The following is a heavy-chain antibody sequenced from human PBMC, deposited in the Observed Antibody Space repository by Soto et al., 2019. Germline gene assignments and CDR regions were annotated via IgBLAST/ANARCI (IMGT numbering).Heavy chain of an antibody. J-gene: IGHJ4*02. CDR3: AMSSDGYYDGRV. CDR1: VGTLSSYT. D-gene: IGHD3-3*01. Sequence: VQLVQSGAEVKKPGSSVKVACKASVGTLSSYTISWVRQAPGQGLEWMGRIIPILGIATYAQNFQGGVTMTAHKSTSTAYMELSSLSSAATAVYYCAMSSDGYYDGRVWGQGTLVNVSS. CDR2: IIPILGIA. V-gene: IGHV1-69*02.